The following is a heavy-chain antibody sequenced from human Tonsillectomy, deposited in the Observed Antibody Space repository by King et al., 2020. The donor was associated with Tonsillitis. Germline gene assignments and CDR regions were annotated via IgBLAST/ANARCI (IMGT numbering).Heavy chain of an antibody. CDR1: GGTFSSYA. V-gene: IGHV1-69*01. J-gene: IGHJ4*02. CDR2: IIPIFGTA. D-gene: IGHD3-16*01. Sequence: QLVQSGAEVKKPGSSVKVSCKASGGTFSSYAISWVRQVPGQGLEWMGGIIPIFGTANYAQKFQGRVTITADESTSTAYMELSSLRSEDTAVYYCARSDDYVWGSSQGGLDYWGQGTLVTVSS. CDR3: ARSDDYVWGSSQGGLDY.